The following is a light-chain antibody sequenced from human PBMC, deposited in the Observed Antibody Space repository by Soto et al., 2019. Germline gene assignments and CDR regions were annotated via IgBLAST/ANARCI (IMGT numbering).Light chain of an antibody. CDR2: EDI. J-gene: IGLJ2*01. CDR1: SSDVGSYNL. Sequence: QSVLTQPASVSGSPGQSITISCTGTSSDVGSYNLVSWYQEHPGKAPKLMIYEDIKRPSGVSNRFSGSKSGNTASLTISGLQAEDEADYYCSSYATSSNYVVFGGGTKLTV. V-gene: IGLV2-23*01. CDR3: SSYATSSNYVV.